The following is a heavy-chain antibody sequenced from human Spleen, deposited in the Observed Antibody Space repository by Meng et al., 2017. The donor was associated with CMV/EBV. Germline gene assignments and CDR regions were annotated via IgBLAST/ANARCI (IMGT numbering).Heavy chain of an antibody. V-gene: IGHV1-8*01. CDR3: ARICVTGTTCYYYGMDV. D-gene: IGHD1-7*01. CDR2: MNPNSGRT. J-gene: IGHJ6*02. Sequence: TCSTYGSNWMRQASGQGLEWMGWMNPNSGRTGYAQKFQGRVTMTRDTSIGTAYMELTSLRSEDTAIYYCARICVTGTTCYYYGMDVWGQGTTVTVSS. CDR1: TCSTYG.